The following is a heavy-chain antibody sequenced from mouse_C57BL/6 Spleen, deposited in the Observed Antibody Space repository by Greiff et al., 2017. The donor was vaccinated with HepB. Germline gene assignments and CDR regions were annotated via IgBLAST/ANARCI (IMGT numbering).Heavy chain of an antibody. CDR3: ASHYSNYLYYFDY. CDR2: IDPANGNT. D-gene: IGHD2-5*01. J-gene: IGHJ2*01. Sequence: VQLKQSVAELVRPGASVKLSCTASGFNIKNTYMHWVKQRPEQGLEWIGRIDPANGNTKYAPKVQGKATITADTSSNTAYLQLSSLKSEDPAIYYCASHYSNYLYYFDYWGQGTTLTVSS. V-gene: IGHV14-3*01. CDR1: GFNIKNTY.